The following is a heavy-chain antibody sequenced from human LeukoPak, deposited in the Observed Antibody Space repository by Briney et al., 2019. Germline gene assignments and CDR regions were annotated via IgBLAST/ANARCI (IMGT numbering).Heavy chain of an antibody. CDR3: ARGTYSSSRFDY. CDR1: GFTFSSYA. D-gene: IGHD6-6*01. V-gene: IGHV3-30-3*01. J-gene: IGHJ4*02. Sequence: GGSLRLSCAASGFTFSSYAMHWVRQAPGKGLEWVAVISYDGSNKYYADSVKGRFTISRDNSKNTLYLQMNSLRAEDTAVYYCARGTYSSSRFDYWGQGTLVTVSS. CDR2: ISYDGSNK.